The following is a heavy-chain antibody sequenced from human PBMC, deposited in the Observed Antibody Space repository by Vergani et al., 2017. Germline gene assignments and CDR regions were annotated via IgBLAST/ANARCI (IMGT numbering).Heavy chain of an antibody. D-gene: IGHD6-13*01. CDR2: IYYSGST. J-gene: IGHJ5*02. V-gene: IGHV4-59*01. CDR3: ARGXRSSSWYGLGWFDP. Sequence: QVQLQESGPGLVKPSETLSLTCTVSGGSISSYYWSWIRQPPGKGLEWIGYIYYSGSTNYNPSLKSRVTISVDTSKNQFSLKLSSVTAADTAVYYCARGXRSSSWYGLGWFDPWGQGTLVTVSS. CDR1: GGSISSYY.